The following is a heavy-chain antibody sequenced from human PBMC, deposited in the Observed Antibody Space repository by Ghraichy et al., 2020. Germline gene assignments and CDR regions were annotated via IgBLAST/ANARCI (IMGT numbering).Heavy chain of an antibody. Sequence: GGSLRLSCAASGFTFTTYSMDWVRQAPGKGLEWVSFIGSGGSPIYYADSVRGRFIISRHNGKNSVYLQMSSLTADDPAVYYCARGWRQNSFDMWGQGTMVTGSS. V-gene: IGHV3-48*01. J-gene: IGHJ3*02. CDR1: GFTFTTYS. CDR3: ARGWRQNSFDM. CDR2: IGSGGSPI. D-gene: IGHD2/OR15-2a*01.